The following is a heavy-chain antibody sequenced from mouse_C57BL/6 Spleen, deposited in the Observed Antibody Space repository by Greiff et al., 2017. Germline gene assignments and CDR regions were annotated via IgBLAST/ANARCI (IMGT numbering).Heavy chain of an antibody. CDR1: GYTFTSYW. J-gene: IGHJ2*01. D-gene: IGHD2-4*01. V-gene: IGHV1-61*01. CDR3: ARRQGDYDGFDY. Sequence: QVQLQQPGAELVRPGSSVKLSCKASGYTFTSYWMDWVKQRPGQGLEWIGNIYPSDSETHYNQKFKDKATLTVDKSSSTAYMQRSSLTSEDSAVYYCARRQGDYDGFDYWGQGTTLTVSS. CDR2: IYPSDSET.